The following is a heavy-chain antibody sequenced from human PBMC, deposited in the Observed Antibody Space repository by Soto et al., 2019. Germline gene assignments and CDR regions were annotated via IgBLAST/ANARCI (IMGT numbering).Heavy chain of an antibody. CDR1: GFTFSDHY. CDR2: ISSSTFHT. V-gene: IGHV3-11*06. J-gene: IGHJ4*02. CDR3: ATDDSSVLEYFDY. D-gene: IGHD3-22*01. Sequence: GGSLRLSCAASGFTFSDHYMTWIRQAPGKGLEWVSYISSSTFHTNYADSVKGRFTISRDNAKNSLYLQMNSLRAEDTAVYYCATDDSSVLEYFDYWGQGILVTVYS.